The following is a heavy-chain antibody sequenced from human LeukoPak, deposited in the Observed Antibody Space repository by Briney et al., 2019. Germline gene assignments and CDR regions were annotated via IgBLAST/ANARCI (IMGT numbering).Heavy chain of an antibody. J-gene: IGHJ4*02. CDR2: ISSGSSTI. D-gene: IGHD3-3*01. V-gene: IGHV3-48*01. CDR1: GFTFSSYS. Sequence: GGSLRLSCAASGFTFSSYSMNWVRQAPGRGLEWVSYISSGSSTIYYTDSVKGRFTISRDNAKNSLYLQMNSLRAEDTAVYYCARGARCFWSGYYDYWGQGTLVTVSS. CDR3: ARGARCFWSGYYDY.